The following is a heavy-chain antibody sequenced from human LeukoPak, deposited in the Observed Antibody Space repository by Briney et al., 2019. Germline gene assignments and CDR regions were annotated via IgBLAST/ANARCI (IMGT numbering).Heavy chain of an antibody. CDR2: ISAYNGNT. D-gene: IGHD2-2*01. J-gene: IGHJ5*02. V-gene: IGHV1-18*01. CDR1: GYTFTSYG. CDR3: ARKEYCSSTSCPVGEDWFDP. Sequence: ASVKVSCKASGYTFTSYGISWVRQAPGQGLEWMGWISAYNGNTNYAQKLQGRVTMTTDTSTSTAYMELRSLRSDDTAVYYCARKEYCSSTSCPVGEDWFDPWGQGTLVTVSS.